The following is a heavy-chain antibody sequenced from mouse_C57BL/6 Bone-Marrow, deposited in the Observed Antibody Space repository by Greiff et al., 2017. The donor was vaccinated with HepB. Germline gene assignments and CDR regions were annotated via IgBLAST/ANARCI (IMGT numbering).Heavy chain of an antibody. V-gene: IGHV5-12*01. CDR3: ARHSGRAMDY. CDR2: ISNGGGST. Sequence: EVHLVESGGGLVQPGGSLKLSCAASGFTFSDYYMYWVRQTPEKRLEWVAYISNGGGSTYYPDTVKGRFTISRDNAKNTLYLQMSHLKSEDTAMYYCARHSGRAMDYWGQGTSVTVSS. CDR1: GFTFSDYY. J-gene: IGHJ4*01. D-gene: IGHD1-1*01.